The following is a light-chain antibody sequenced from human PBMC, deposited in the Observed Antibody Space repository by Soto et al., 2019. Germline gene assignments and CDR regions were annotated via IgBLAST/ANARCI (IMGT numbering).Light chain of an antibody. CDR2: DAY. J-gene: IGKJ1*01. V-gene: IGKV3-15*01. CDR1: QSISSN. CDR3: QQHHIWPSWT. Sequence: IVMTPSPATLSVSLGEVATLSRRASQSISSNLAWYQKKPGQAPRLVIFDAYTRATGIPDRFSGRGSGTDFTLTIRRLQSEDFAAYFCQQHHIWPSWTCGQGTTVDIK.